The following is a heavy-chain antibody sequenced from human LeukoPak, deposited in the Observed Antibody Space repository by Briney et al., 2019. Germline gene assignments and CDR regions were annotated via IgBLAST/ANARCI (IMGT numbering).Heavy chain of an antibody. V-gene: IGHV1-2*02. Sequence: ASVKVSCKASGYTFTGYYMHWVRQAPGQGLEWMGWINPNSGGTNYAQKFQGRVTITRDTSISTAYMELSRLRSDDTAVYYCARGPSILLWFGELSGGYWGQGTLVTVSS. CDR3: ARGPSILLWFGELSGGY. J-gene: IGHJ4*02. CDR2: INPNSGGT. CDR1: GYTFTGYY. D-gene: IGHD3-10*01.